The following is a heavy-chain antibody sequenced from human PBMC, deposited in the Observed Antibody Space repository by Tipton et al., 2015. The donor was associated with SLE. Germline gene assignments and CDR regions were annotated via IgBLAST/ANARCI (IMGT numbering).Heavy chain of an antibody. V-gene: IGHV4-61*02. Sequence: TLSLTCTVSGGSISSTSYYWNWIRQPAGKGLEWIGRMFAGGSTDYNPSLKSRVTISVDTSKNQFSLRLGSVTAADTAVYYCARELDTFDIWGQGTMVTVSS. CDR2: MFAGGST. CDR3: ARELDTFDI. CDR1: GGSISSTSYY. J-gene: IGHJ3*02.